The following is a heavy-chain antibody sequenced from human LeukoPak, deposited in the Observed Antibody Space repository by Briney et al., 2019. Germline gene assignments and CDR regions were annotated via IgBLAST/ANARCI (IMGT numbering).Heavy chain of an antibody. CDR3: AGLAVAGTDFDY. CDR1: GFTFSSYG. CDR2: IRYDGSNK. J-gene: IGHJ4*02. V-gene: IGHV3-30*02. D-gene: IGHD6-19*01. Sequence: PGGSLRLSCAASGFTFSSYGMHWVRQAPGKGLEWVAFIRYDGSNKYYADSVKGRFTISRDNSKNTLYLQMNSLRAEDTAVYYCAGLAVAGTDFDYWGQGTLVTVSS.